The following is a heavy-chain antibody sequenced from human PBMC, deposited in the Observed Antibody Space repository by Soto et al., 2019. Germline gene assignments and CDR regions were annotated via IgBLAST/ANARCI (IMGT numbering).Heavy chain of an antibody. J-gene: IGHJ4*02. Sequence: SETLSLTCTVSGGSISSYYWSWIRQPPGKGLEWIGYIYYSGSTYYNPSLKSRVTISVDTSKNQFSLKLSSVTAADTAVYYCARWLGYGPHFDYWGQGTLVTVSS. D-gene: IGHD5-12*01. CDR1: GGSISSYY. CDR2: IYYSGST. CDR3: ARWLGYGPHFDY. V-gene: IGHV4-59*06.